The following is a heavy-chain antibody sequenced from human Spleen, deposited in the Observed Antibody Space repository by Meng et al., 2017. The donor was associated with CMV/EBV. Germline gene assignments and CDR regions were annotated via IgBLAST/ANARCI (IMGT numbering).Heavy chain of an antibody. D-gene: IGHD2-21*01. V-gene: IGHV4-31*02. CDR3: ARVRRHCGGDCYSGGIGWFDP. CDR2: IYYSGST. CDR1: GVYY. J-gene: IGHJ5*02. Sequence: GVYYLSWIRQQPGKGLEWIGYIYYSGSTYYNPSLKSRVTISVDTSKHQFSLKLSSVTAADTAVYYCARVRRHCGGDCYSGGIGWFDPWGQGTLVTVSS.